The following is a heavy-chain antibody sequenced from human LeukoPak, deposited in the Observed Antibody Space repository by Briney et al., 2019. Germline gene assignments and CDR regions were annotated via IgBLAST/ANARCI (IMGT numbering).Heavy chain of an antibody. CDR2: IYYSVST. CDR1: GGSISSYY. Sequence: SETLSLTCTVSGGSISSYYWSWIRQPPGKGLEWIGYIYYSVSTNYNPSLKSRVTISVDTSKNQFSLKLSSVTAADTAVYYCARGEYSGSYGGHYYYGMDVWGQGTTVTVSS. V-gene: IGHV4-59*01. J-gene: IGHJ6*02. CDR3: ARGEYSGSYGGHYYYGMDV. D-gene: IGHD1-26*01.